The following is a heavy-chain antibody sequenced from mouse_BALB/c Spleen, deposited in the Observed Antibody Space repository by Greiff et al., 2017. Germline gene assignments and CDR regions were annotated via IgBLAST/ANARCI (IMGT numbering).Heavy chain of an antibody. CDR3: AREDDYDELAY. V-gene: IGHV7-3*02. CDR2: IRNKANGYTT. CDR1: GFTFTDYY. Sequence: DVKLVESGGGLVQPGGSLRLSCATSGFTFTDYYMSWVRQPPGKALEWLGFIRNKANGYTTEYSASVKGRFTISRDNSQSILYLQMNTLRAEDSATYYCAREDDYDELAYWGQGTLVTVSA. J-gene: IGHJ3*01. D-gene: IGHD2-4*01.